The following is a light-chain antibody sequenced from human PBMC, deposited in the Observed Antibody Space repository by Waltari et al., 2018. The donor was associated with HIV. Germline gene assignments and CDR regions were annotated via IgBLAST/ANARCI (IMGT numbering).Light chain of an antibody. CDR3: SSYASSSTLV. J-gene: IGLJ3*02. CDR1: SSDVGAYNY. CDR2: DVT. V-gene: IGLV2-14*03. Sequence: QSALTQPASVSGSPGHSVTISCTGTSSDVGAYNYVSWYQQHPGKAPKLIIYDVTNRPSGVSNRFSGSKSGNTASLTISGLQLEDEADYYCSSYASSSTLVFGGGTNLTVL.